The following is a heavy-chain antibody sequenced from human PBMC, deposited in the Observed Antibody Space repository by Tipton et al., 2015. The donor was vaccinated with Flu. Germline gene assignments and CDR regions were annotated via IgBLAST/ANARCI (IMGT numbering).Heavy chain of an antibody. J-gene: IGHJ6*02. V-gene: IGHV7-4-1*02. Sequence: QVQLVQSGSELKKPGASVKISCKASGYPFTRYAMNWVRQAPGQGPEWMGFINANTGDPTYAQDFTGRFVFSVDTSVTTAYLQISSLKAEDTAVYYCARDHGKNWDSAGGGVDVWGQGTTVSVSS. D-gene: IGHD1-7*01. CDR3: ARDHGKNWDSAGGGVDV. CDR1: GYPFTRYA. CDR2: INANTGDP.